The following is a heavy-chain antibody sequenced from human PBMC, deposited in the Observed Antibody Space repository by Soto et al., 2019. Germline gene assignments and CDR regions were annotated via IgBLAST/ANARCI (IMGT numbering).Heavy chain of an antibody. CDR3: ARVRGHSYGYADY. V-gene: IGHV3-48*02. Sequence: EVQLVESGGDLVQPGGSLRLSCAASGFIFSPYSMNWVRQAPGKGLEWVAFISGSGRPIYYADSVKGRFTISRDNAKNSLYLQMNSLSDEDTAVYYCARVRGHSYGYADYWGQGTLVTVSS. CDR2: ISGSGRPI. D-gene: IGHD5-18*01. J-gene: IGHJ4*02. CDR1: GFIFSPYS.